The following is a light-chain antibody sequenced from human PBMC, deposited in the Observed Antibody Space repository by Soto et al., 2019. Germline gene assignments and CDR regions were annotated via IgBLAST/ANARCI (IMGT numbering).Light chain of an antibody. V-gene: IGKV3-20*01. Sequence: EIVLTQSPGTLSLSPGERATLSCRASQSVSSSYLAGYQQKPGQAPRLLIYGASSRATGIPDRFNGSGSGTDFTLTISSLEPEDFAVYYCQQYGSIAGTFRQGTKVDIK. CDR1: QSVSSSY. J-gene: IGKJ1*01. CDR3: QQYGSIAGT. CDR2: GAS.